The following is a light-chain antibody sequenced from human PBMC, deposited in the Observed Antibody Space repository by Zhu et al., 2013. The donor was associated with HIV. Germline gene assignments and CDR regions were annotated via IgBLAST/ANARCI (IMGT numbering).Light chain of an antibody. Sequence: QSALTQPASVSGSPGQSITISCTGTSSDVGSYNLVSWYQQHPGKAPKLMIYEGSKRPSGVSNRFSGSKSGNTASLTISGLQAEDEADYYCVGWDASLSAYVFGAGTKVTVL. J-gene: IGLJ1*01. CDR1: SSDVGSYNL. CDR3: VGWDASLSAYV. CDR2: EGS. V-gene: IGLV2-23*01.